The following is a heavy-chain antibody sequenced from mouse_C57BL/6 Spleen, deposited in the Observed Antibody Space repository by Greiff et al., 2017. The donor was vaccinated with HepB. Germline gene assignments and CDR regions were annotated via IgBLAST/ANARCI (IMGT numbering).Heavy chain of an antibody. CDR1: GYTFTSYW. V-gene: IGHV1-74*01. Sequence: QVQLQQPGAELVKPGASVKVSCKASGYTFTSYWMHWVKQRPGQGLEWIGRIHPSDSDTNYNQKFKGKATLTVDKSSSTAYMQLSSLTSEDSAVYYCAMIYYDYLYAMDYWGQGTSVTVSS. CDR2: IHPSDSDT. CDR3: AMIYYDYLYAMDY. J-gene: IGHJ4*01. D-gene: IGHD2-4*01.